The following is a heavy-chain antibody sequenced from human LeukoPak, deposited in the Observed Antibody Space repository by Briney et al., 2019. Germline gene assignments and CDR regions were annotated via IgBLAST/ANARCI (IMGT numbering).Heavy chain of an antibody. CDR1: GGSISSYY. CDR2: IYYSGST. V-gene: IGHV4-59*01. CDR3: ARDLAVAGDYYYYYYMDV. J-gene: IGHJ6*03. D-gene: IGHD6-19*01. Sequence: SETLSLTCTVSGGSISSYYWSWIRQPPGKGLEWIGYIYYSGSTNRNPSLKSRVTISVDTSKNQFSLKLSSVTAADTAVYYCARDLAVAGDYYYYYYMDVWGKGTTVTVSS.